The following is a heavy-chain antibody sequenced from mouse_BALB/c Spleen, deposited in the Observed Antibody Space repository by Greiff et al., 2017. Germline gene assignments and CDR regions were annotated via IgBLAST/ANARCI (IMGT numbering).Heavy chain of an antibody. CDR1: GFTFTDYY. J-gene: IGHJ1*01. D-gene: IGHD1-1*01. V-gene: IGHV7-3*02. CDR2: IRNKANGYTT. Sequence: DVKLVESGGGLVQPGGSLRLSCATSGFTFTDYYMSWVRQPPGKALEWLGFIRNKANGYTTEYSASVKGRFTISRDNSQSILYLQMNTLRAEDSATYYCARNFPYYYGSSYWYFDVWGAGTTVTVSS. CDR3: ARNFPYYYGSSYWYFDV.